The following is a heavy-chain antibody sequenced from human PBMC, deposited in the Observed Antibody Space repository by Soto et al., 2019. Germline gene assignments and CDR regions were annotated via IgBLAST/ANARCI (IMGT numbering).Heavy chain of an antibody. CDR1: QISFSSYW. CDR3: ATALNWPNY. Sequence: EEQLVESGGGLVQPGGSLKLSCVVSQISFSSYWMTWVRQAPGKGLECVANINQDGSEKYYEDSVKGRFTISRDNTKNSLYLHMNSMRAEETAVYYCATALNWPNYWGHGTLVAVSS. V-gene: IGHV3-7*01. D-gene: IGHD1-20*01. J-gene: IGHJ4*01. CDR2: INQDGSEK.